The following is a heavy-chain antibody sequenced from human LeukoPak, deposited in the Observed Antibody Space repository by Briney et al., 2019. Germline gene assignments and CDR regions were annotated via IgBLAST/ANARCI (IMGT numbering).Heavy chain of an antibody. CDR1: GFTVSSNY. D-gene: IGHD3-10*01. V-gene: IGHV3-66*01. CDR2: IYSGGST. CDR3: ASAIFYGSGSSDY. Sequence: GGSLRLSCAASGFTVSSNYMSWVRQAPGKGLEWVSVIYSGGSTYYADSVKGRFTISRDNSKNTLYLQMNSLRAEDTAVYYCASAIFYGSGSSDYWGQGTLVTVSS. J-gene: IGHJ4*02.